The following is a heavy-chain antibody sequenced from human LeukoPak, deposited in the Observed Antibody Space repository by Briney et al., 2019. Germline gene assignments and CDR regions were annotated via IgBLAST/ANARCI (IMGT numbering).Heavy chain of an antibody. D-gene: IGHD4/OR15-4a*01. J-gene: IGHJ4*02. CDR2: INPKTGDT. CDR3: ARDLPANFDPSY. Sequence: ASVKVSCKASGYIFTDNYMHWVRQTPGQGLEWIAWINPKTGDTAYAQRFQGRITVTSDTSINTAYMDLSSLTSDDTAVFYCARDLPANFDPSYGGQETVVPV. CDR1: GYIFTDNY. V-gene: IGHV1-2*02.